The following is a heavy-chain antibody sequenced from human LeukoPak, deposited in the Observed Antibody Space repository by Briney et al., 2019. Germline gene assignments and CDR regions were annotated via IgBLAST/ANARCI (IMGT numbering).Heavy chain of an antibody. Sequence: ASVKVSCKASGYTFTSYDIHWVRQATGQGLEWMGWMNPNSGNTGYAQKFQGRVTMTRNTSISTAYMELSSLRSEDTAVYYCASSAGYDLVSFDYWGQGTLVTVSS. CDR1: GYTFTSYD. V-gene: IGHV1-8*01. D-gene: IGHD5-12*01. J-gene: IGHJ4*02. CDR2: MNPNSGNT. CDR3: ASSAGYDLVSFDY.